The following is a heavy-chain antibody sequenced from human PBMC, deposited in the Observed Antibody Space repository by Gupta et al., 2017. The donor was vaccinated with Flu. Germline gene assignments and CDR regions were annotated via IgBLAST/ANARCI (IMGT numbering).Heavy chain of an antibody. D-gene: IGHD1-20*01. CDR2: INHSGST. J-gene: IGHJ4*02. CDR1: GGSFSCYY. Sequence: QVQLQQWGAGLWKPSEPLSLPCAVSGGSFSCYYWSWIRQPPGKGLEWIGEINHSGSTNYNPSLKSRVTISVDTSKNQFSLKLSSVTAADTAVYYCARGNLRYFDYWGQGTLVTVSS. V-gene: IGHV4-34*01. CDR3: ARGNLRYFDY.